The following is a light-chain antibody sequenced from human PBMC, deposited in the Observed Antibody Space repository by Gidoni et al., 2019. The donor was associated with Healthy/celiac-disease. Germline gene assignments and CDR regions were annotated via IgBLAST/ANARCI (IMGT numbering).Light chain of an antibody. CDR3: QQYSSWPELT. V-gene: IGKV3-15*01. CDR1: QRVSSN. J-gene: IGKJ4*01. Sequence: EIVMTQSPATLSVSPGERVTLSCRASQRVSSNLAWYQQKPGQAPRLLIYGASTRATGIPARFSGSGSGAEFTLTISSLQSEDFAVYYCQQYSSWPELTFXGXTKVEIK. CDR2: GAS.